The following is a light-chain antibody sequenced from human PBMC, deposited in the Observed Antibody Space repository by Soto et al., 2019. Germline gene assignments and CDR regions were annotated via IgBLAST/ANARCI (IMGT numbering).Light chain of an antibody. J-gene: IGLJ1*01. Sequence: QSVLTQPASVSGSPGQSITISCTGTSSDVGTYSLVSWYQQHPGRAPKLMIYEDNKRPSGVSNRFSGSKSGNPASLTISGLQAEDQADYCCCSYAGSSTYVFGIETKVTVL. CDR2: EDN. V-gene: IGLV2-23*01. CDR1: SSDVGTYSL. CDR3: CSYAGSSTYV.